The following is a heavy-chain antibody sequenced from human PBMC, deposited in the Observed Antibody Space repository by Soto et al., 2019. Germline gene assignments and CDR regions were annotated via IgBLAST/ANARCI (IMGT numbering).Heavy chain of an antibody. J-gene: IGHJ6*03. V-gene: IGHV1-46*03. Sequence: ASVKVSCKASGYTFTSYYMHWVRQAPGQGLEWMGIINPSGGSTSYAQKFQGRVTMTRDTSTSTVYMELSSLRSEDTAVYYCARELSNPLYGDYYYYYMDVWGKGTTVTVSS. D-gene: IGHD4-17*01. CDR2: INPSGGST. CDR1: GYTFTSYY. CDR3: ARELSNPLYGDYYYYYMDV.